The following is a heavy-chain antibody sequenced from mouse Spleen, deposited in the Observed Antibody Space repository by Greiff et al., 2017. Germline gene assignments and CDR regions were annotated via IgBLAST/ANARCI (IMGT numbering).Heavy chain of an antibody. CDR1: GFNIKDYY. CDR2: IDPEDGET. CDR3: ARSIHYYGYGYFDV. V-gene: IGHV14-2*01. Sequence: EVQLQESGAELVKPGASVKLSCTASGFNIKDYYMHLVKQRTEHGLEWIGRIDPEDGETKYAPKFQGKATITADTSSNTAYLQLSSLTSEDTAVYYCARSIHYYGYGYFDVWGAGTTVTVSS. J-gene: IGHJ1*01. D-gene: IGHD1-2*01.